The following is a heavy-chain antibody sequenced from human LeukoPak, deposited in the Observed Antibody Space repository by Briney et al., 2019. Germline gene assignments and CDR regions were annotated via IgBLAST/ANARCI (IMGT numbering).Heavy chain of an antibody. CDR3: ARVSSYDSSGYPGKDAFDI. CDR2: IYSSGST. J-gene: IGHJ3*02. CDR1: GGSISGYY. Sequence: SETLSLTCTVSGGSISGYYWSWIRQPPGKGLEWIGYIYSSGSTKYSPSLKSRVTMSVDTSKNQFSLKLSSVTAADTAVYYCARVSSYDSSGYPGKDAFDIWGQGTMVTVSS. V-gene: IGHV4-59*12. D-gene: IGHD3-22*01.